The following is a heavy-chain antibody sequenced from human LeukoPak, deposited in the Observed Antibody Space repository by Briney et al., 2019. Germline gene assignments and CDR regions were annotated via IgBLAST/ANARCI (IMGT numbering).Heavy chain of an antibody. V-gene: IGHV3-7*05. CDR2: INEDGSEK. CDR1: GVTFSAYW. J-gene: IGHJ4*02. D-gene: IGHD3-9*01. CDR3: ARQPLTARRHFDF. Sequence: VGSLRLSCAASGVTFSAYWMSWVRQTPGKGLEWVANINEDGSEKYYVDYVKRRFIISRDNAKNSLYVQMNSLRAEDTAVYYCARQPLTARRHFDFWGQGTQVTGSS.